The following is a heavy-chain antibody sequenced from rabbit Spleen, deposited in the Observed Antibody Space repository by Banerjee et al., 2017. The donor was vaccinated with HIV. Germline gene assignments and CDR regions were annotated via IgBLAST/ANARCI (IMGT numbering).Heavy chain of an antibody. CDR1: GFSFNDDYV. CDR3: ARGAAHAAYGDNL. Sequence: QEQLKESGGGLVKPGASLTLTCKASGFSFNDDYVMCWVRQSPGKGLKWIACINTWSNRPVYASWAKGRFTMSKTSSTTVDLRMTSLTVADTATYFCARGAAHAAYGDNLWGQGTLVTVS. V-gene: IGHV1S45*01. J-gene: IGHJ4*01. CDR2: INTWSNRP. D-gene: IGHD2-1*01.